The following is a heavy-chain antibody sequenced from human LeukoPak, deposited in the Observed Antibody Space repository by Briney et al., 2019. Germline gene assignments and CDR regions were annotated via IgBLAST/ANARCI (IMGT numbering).Heavy chain of an antibody. CDR3: ASSGRCSSTRCYDAFDI. Sequence: GESLKISCKGSGYSFTSYWIGWVRQMPGKGLEWMGIIYPGDSDTRYSPSFQGQVTISADKSISTAYLQWSSLKASDTAMYYCASSGRCSSTRCYDAFDIWGQGTMVTVSS. CDR1: GYSFTSYW. J-gene: IGHJ3*02. V-gene: IGHV5-51*01. D-gene: IGHD2-2*01. CDR2: IYPGDSDT.